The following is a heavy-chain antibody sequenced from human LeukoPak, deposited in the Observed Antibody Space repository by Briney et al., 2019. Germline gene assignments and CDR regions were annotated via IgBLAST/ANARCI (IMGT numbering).Heavy chain of an antibody. CDR2: IWYDGSNK. J-gene: IGHJ5*02. CDR3: ANNPRSYDSSGYYYPDP. V-gene: IGHV3-33*06. Sequence: PGRSLRLSCAASGYTFSSYGMHWVRQAPGKGREWVAVIWYDGSNKYYADSVKGRFTISRDNSKNTLYLQMNSLRAEDTAVYYCANNPRSYDSSGYYYPDPWGQGTLVTVSS. D-gene: IGHD3-22*01. CDR1: GYTFSSYG.